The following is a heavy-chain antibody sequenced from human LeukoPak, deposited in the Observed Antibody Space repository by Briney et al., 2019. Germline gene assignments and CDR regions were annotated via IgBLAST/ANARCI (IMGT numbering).Heavy chain of an antibody. D-gene: IGHD6-19*01. V-gene: IGHV3-48*03. CDR1: GVILSTSE. CDR2: IVNHGTI. Sequence: GGSLRLSCVASGVILSTSEMNWVRQAPGGRLEWGSFIVNHGTIYYADSVKGRFTLSRDNAKNSLYLHMNSLRAEDTAVYDCATSLSGWGTYHYMNVWGKGTTVTISS. J-gene: IGHJ6*03. CDR3: ATSLSGWGTYHYMNV.